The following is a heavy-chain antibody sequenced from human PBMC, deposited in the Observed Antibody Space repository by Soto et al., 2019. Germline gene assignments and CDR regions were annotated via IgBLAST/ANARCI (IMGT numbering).Heavy chain of an antibody. V-gene: IGHV4-59*01. D-gene: IGHD4-17*01. Sequence: PSETLSLTCTVSGGSISSYYWSWIRQPPGKGLEWIGYIYYSGSTNYNPSLKSRVTISVDTSKNQFSLKLSSVTAADTAVYYCARRYGDAVDFWGQGTLVT. CDR3: ARRYGDAVDF. CDR1: GGSISSYY. CDR2: IYYSGST. J-gene: IGHJ4*02.